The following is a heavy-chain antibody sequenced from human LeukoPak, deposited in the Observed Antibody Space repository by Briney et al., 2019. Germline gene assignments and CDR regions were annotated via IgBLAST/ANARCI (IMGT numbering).Heavy chain of an antibody. CDR1: GGSISSSSYY. CDR2: IYYSGST. CDR3: ARGGVTMIVGVFDY. J-gene: IGHJ4*02. D-gene: IGHD3-22*01. V-gene: IGHV4-39*07. Sequence: SETLSLTCTVSGGSISSSSYYWGWIRQPPGKGLEWIGSIYYSGSTYYNPSLKSRVTISVDTSKNQFSLKLSSVTAADTAVYYCARGGVTMIVGVFDYWGQGTLVTVSS.